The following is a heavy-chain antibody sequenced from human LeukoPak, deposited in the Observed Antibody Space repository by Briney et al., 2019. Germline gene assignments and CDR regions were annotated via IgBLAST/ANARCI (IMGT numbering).Heavy chain of an antibody. CDR3: AKAFYCSSTSCYHSLDY. J-gene: IGHJ4*02. CDR2: ISGSGGST. V-gene: IGHV3-23*01. CDR1: GFTFSSYA. D-gene: IGHD2-2*01. Sequence: GGSLRLSCAASGFTFSSYAMSWVRQAPGKGLEWVSAISGSGGSTYYADSVKGRFTISRDNSKNTLYLQMNSLRAEDTAVYYCAKAFYCSSTSCYHSLDYWGQGTLVTVSS.